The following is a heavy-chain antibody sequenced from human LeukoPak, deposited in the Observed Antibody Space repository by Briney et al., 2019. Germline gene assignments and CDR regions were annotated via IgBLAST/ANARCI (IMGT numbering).Heavy chain of an antibody. Sequence: GESLKISCKGSGYSFTSYWIGWVRQMPGKGLEWMGIIYPGDSDTRYSPSFQGQVTISADKSISTAYLQWSSLKASDTAMYYCARPPRDYDFWSGYPDAFDIWGQGTMVTVSS. J-gene: IGHJ3*02. CDR3: ARPPRDYDFWSGYPDAFDI. CDR2: IYPGDSDT. D-gene: IGHD3-3*01. V-gene: IGHV5-51*01. CDR1: GYSFTSYW.